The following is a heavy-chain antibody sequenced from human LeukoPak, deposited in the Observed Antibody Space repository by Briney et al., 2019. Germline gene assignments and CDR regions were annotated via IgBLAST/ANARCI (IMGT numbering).Heavy chain of an antibody. D-gene: IGHD2-2*01. CDR3: ARRLTQYDCFDP. Sequence: SQTLSITCAISGDSVSSNSVTWNWIRQSPSRGLEWLGRTYYRSTWYDDYAVSVRGRITVNPDTSKNQFSLHLNSVTPEDTAVYYCARRLTQYDCFDPWGQGILVTVSS. CDR1: GDSVSSNSVT. V-gene: IGHV6-1*01. CDR2: TYYRSTWYD. J-gene: IGHJ5*02.